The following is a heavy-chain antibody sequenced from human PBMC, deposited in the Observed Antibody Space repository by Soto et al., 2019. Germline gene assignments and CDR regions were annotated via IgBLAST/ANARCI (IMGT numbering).Heavy chain of an antibody. V-gene: IGHV3-15*01. CDR1: GFTFSNAW. D-gene: IGHD3-10*01. Sequence: GGSLRLSCAASGFTFSNAWMSWVRQAPGKGLEWVGRIKSKTDGGTTDYAAPVKGRFTISRDDPKNTLYLQMNSLKTEDTALYYCTTDYYGSGSHRAFDYWGQGTLVTVSS. CDR2: IKSKTDGGTT. CDR3: TTDYYGSGSHRAFDY. J-gene: IGHJ4*02.